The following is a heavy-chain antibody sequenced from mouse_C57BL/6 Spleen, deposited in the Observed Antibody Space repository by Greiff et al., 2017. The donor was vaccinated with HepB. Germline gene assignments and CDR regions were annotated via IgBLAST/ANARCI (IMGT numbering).Heavy chain of an antibody. Sequence: QVQLKQSGAELVRPGASVTLSCKASGYTFTDYEMHWVKQTPVHGLEWIGAIDPETGGTAYNQKFKGKAILTADKSSSTAYMELRSLTSEDSAVYYCTREAYYGSSYVYWYFDVWGTGTTVTVSS. D-gene: IGHD1-1*01. CDR1: GYTFTDYE. J-gene: IGHJ1*03. CDR2: IDPETGGT. CDR3: TREAYYGSSYVYWYFDV. V-gene: IGHV1-15*01.